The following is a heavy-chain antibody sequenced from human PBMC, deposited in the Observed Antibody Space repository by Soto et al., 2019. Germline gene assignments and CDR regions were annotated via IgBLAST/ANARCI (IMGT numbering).Heavy chain of an antibody. Sequence: QVQLVESGGGVVQPGRSLRLSCAASGFTFSSYGMHWVRQAPGKGLEWVAVISYDGSNKYYADSVKGRFTISRDNSKNTLYLQMNSLRAEDTAVYYCAKDHERYFDWLLSAWGQGTLVTVSS. J-gene: IGHJ5*02. D-gene: IGHD3-9*01. CDR2: ISYDGSNK. V-gene: IGHV3-30*18. CDR3: AKDHERYFDWLLSA. CDR1: GFTFSSYG.